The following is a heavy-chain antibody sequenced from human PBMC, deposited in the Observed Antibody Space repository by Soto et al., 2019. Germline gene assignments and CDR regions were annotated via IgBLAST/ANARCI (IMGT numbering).Heavy chain of an antibody. D-gene: IGHD6-13*01. Sequence: HVESLRICCEGSGDSFTSYWIVSVLHMPAKCLEWMGIIYPGDSDTRYSPSFQGQVTISADKSISTAYLQWSRLKASDTAMYYCARSPSSYSSSWYSSWFDPWGQGTMVTVSS. V-gene: IGHV5-51*01. CDR2: IYPGDSDT. CDR1: GDSFTSYW. J-gene: IGHJ5*02. CDR3: ARSPSSYSSSWYSSWFDP.